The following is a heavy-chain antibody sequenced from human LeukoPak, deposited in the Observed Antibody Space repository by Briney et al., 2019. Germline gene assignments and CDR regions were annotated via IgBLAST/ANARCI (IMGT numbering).Heavy chain of an antibody. CDR1: GYTFTDYY. CDR3: ARVRYSTTWYYFDY. V-gene: IGHV1-2*02. J-gene: IGHJ4*02. Sequence: ASVKVSCKASGYTFTDYYMHWVRQAPGQGLEWMGWINPNSGGTDYAQKFQGRVTMTRDTSISTDYMELSRLRSDDTAIYYCARVRYSTTWYYFDYWGQGTLVTVSS. D-gene: IGHD6-13*01. CDR2: INPNSGGT.